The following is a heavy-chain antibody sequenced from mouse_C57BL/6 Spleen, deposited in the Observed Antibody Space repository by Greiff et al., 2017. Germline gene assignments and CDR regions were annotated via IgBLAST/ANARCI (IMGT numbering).Heavy chain of an antibody. V-gene: IGHV3-6*01. CDR1: GYSITSGYY. J-gene: IGHJ4*01. Sequence: EVQLQESGPGLVKPSQSLSLTCSVTGYSITSGYYWNWIRQFPGNKLEWMGYISYDGSNNYNPSLKNRISITRDTSKNQFFLKLNSVTTEDTATYYCARAAFGGYAMDYWGQGTSVTVSS. CDR2: ISYDGSN. D-gene: IGHD3-1*01. CDR3: ARAAFGGYAMDY.